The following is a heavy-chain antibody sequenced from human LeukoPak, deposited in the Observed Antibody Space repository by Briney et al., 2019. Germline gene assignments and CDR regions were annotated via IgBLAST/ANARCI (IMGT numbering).Heavy chain of an antibody. CDR1: GYTFTSYG. D-gene: IGHD2-2*03. Sequence: ASVKVSCKASGYTFTSYGISWVRQAPGQGLEWMGWINAYNGNTNYAQKLQGRVTMTTDTSTSTAYMELRSLRSDDTAVYYCARVSMDIVVVPAAIGYYGMDVWGKGTTVTVSS. J-gene: IGHJ6*04. CDR2: INAYNGNT. CDR3: ARVSMDIVVVPAAIGYYGMDV. V-gene: IGHV1-18*04.